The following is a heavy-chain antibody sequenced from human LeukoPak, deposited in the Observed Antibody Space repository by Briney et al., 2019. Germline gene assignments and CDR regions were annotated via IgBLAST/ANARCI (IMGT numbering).Heavy chain of an antibody. D-gene: IGHD3-9*01. J-gene: IGHJ4*02. Sequence: GGSLRLSCAASGFTFSSYGMHWVRQAPGKGLEWVAVIWYDGSNKYYADSVKGRFTISRDNSKNTLYMQMNSLRAEDTAVYYCARGGDILTGSIVWGQGTLVTVSS. V-gene: IGHV3-30*19. CDR3: ARGGDILTGSIV. CDR1: GFTFSSYG. CDR2: IWYDGSNK.